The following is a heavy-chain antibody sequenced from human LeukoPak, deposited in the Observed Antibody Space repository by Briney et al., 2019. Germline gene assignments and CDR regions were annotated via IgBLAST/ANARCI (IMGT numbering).Heavy chain of an antibody. CDR1: GFTFSSYW. Sequence: PGGSLRLSCAASGFTFSSYWMSWVRQAPGKGLEWVANIKQDGSEKYYVDSVKGRFTISRDNAKNSLYLQMNSLRAEDTAVYYCARSVRRWYVVYYYYMDVWGKGTTVTISS. CDR3: ARSVRRWYVVYYYYMDV. J-gene: IGHJ6*03. CDR2: IKQDGSEK. V-gene: IGHV3-7*01. D-gene: IGHD6-13*01.